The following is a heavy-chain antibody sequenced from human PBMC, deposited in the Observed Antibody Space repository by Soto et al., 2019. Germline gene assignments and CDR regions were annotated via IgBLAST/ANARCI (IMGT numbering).Heavy chain of an antibody. V-gene: IGHV4-59*01. CDR2: IYYSGST. CDR3: AARHFWSGPWTHTRLDY. J-gene: IGHJ4*02. CDR1: GGSISSYY. Sequence: SETLSLTCTVSGGSISSYYWSWIRQPPGKGLEWIGYIYYSGSTNYNPSLKSRVTISVDTSKNQFSLKLSSVTAADTAVYYCAARHFWSGPWTHTRLDYWGQG. D-gene: IGHD3-3*02.